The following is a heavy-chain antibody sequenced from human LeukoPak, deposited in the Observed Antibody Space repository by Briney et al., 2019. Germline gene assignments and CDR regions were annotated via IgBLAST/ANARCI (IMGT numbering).Heavy chain of an antibody. CDR2: LSGSGGST. CDR3: AKLGGGSGSYYAFDY. CDR1: GFTFSTNG. V-gene: IGHV3-23*01. Sequence: GGSLRRTCAASGFTFSTNGMSWVRPAPGKGLEWVLVLSGSGGSTYYADSVKGRFTISRDNSKNTLYLQMNSLRAEDTAVYYCAKLGGGSGSYYAFDYWGQGTLVTVSS. D-gene: IGHD3-10*01. J-gene: IGHJ4*01.